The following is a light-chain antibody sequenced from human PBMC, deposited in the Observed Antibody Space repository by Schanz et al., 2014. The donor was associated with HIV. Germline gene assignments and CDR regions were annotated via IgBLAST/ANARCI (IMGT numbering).Light chain of an antibody. CDR2: DVS. V-gene: IGLV2-14*03. Sequence: QSALTQPASVSGSPGQSITISCTGTSSGLGGYNYVSWYQQHPGKAPKLMIYDVSNRPSGVSNRFSGSKSGNTASLTISGLQAEDETDYYCSSYSTSDTLVFGGGTKLTVL. J-gene: IGLJ2*01. CDR3: SSYSTSDTLV. CDR1: SSGLGGYNY.